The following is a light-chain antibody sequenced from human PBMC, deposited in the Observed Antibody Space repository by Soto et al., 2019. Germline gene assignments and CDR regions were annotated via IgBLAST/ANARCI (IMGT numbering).Light chain of an antibody. Sequence: EIVLTQSPATLSLSPGERATLSCRASQSVSSYLAWYQQKPGQAPRLLIYDASNRATGIPARFSGSGSGTDFTLTIRSLEPEDFAFYYCQQRSNWPGFTFGPGTKVDIK. CDR2: DAS. CDR3: QQRSNWPGFT. J-gene: IGKJ3*01. CDR1: QSVSSY. V-gene: IGKV3-11*01.